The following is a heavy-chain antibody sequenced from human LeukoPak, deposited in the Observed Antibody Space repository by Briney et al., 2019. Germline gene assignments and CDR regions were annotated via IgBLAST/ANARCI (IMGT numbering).Heavy chain of an antibody. J-gene: IGHJ4*02. CDR2: VYETGGT. D-gene: IGHD6-19*01. Sequence: PSETLSLTCSVPGGSISGYYWSWIRQTPGKGLEWIAYVYETGGTKYNPSLKSRVTISQDTSRNQFSLKLASVTAADTAVYYCARGNSSGWYGGFDYWGQGTLVTVS. CDR1: GGSISGYY. V-gene: IGHV4-59*01. CDR3: ARGNSSGWYGGFDY.